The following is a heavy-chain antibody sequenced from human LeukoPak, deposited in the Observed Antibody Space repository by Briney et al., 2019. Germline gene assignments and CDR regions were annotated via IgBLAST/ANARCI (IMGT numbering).Heavy chain of an antibody. CDR2: MNPNSGNT. CDR3: ARARRLSIAAAGDAFDI. CDR1: EYTFTSYD. D-gene: IGHD6-13*01. V-gene: IGHV1-8*01. Sequence: ASVKVSCKAFEYTFTSYDINWVRQATGQGLEWMGWMNPNSGNTGYALKFQGRVTITADESTSTAYMELSSLRSEDTAVYYCARARRLSIAAAGDAFDIWGQGTMVTVSS. J-gene: IGHJ3*02.